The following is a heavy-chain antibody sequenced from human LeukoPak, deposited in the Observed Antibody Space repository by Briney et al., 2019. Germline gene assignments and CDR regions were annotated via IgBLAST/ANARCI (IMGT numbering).Heavy chain of an antibody. CDR2: ISSSSSTI. V-gene: IGHV3-48*04. CDR3: ARVPCGGDCHDLFDY. Sequence: GGSLRLSCAASGFTFSSYSMNWVRQAPGKGLEWVSYISSSSSTIYYADSVKGRFTISRDNAKNSLYLQMNSLRAEDTAVYYCARVPCGGDCHDLFDYWGQGTLVTVSS. D-gene: IGHD2-21*02. J-gene: IGHJ4*02. CDR1: GFTFSSYS.